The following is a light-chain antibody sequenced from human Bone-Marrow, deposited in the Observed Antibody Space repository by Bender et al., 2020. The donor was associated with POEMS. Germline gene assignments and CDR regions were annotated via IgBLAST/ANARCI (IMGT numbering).Light chain of an antibody. V-gene: IGLV3-25*03. CDR3: QSAASTGTYV. CDR1: ALTKQY. CDR2: KDP. Sequence: YELTQPPSVSVSPGQTARITCSGDALTKQYTSWFQQKPGQAPVLVIYKDPERPSGIPERFSGSSSGTTVTLTLSGVQAEDEADYYCQSAASTGTYVFGSGTTVTVL. J-gene: IGLJ1*01.